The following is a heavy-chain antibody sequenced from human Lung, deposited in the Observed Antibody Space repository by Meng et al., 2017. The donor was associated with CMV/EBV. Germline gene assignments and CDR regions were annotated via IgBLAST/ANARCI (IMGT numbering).Heavy chain of an antibody. CDR2: VSSSGSA. CDR3: AKEGGKGGFDP. V-gene: IGHV4-59*01. D-gene: IGHD3-16*01. CDR1: GDAITSYY. J-gene: IGHJ5*02. Sequence: QVQLQESGPGLVKPSETLSLICTVSGDAITSYYWSWIRQSPGKGLEWIGYVSSSGSANYNPSLKTRVTISADTSKNQFSLKLNSVTAADTAIYYCAKEGGKGGFDPWGQGTLVTVSS.